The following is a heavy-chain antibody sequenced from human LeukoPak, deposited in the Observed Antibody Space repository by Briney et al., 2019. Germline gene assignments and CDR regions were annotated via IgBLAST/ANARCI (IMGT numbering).Heavy chain of an antibody. J-gene: IGHJ4*02. Sequence: GGSLRLFCAASGFTFSSYGMHWVRQAPGKGLEYVSSISSNGGSTYYADSVKGRFTISRDNSKNTLFLQMSSLRTEDTAVYYCASPYSGYDYNFDHWGQGTLVTVSS. D-gene: IGHD5-12*01. V-gene: IGHV3-64D*06. CDR2: ISSNGGST. CDR3: ASPYSGYDYNFDH. CDR1: GFTFSSYG.